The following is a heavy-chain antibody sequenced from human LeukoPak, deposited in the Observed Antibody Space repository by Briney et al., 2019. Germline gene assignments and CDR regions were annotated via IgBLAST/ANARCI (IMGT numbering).Heavy chain of an antibody. CDR1: GLSISNFW. CDR2: ISYDGSNK. J-gene: IGHJ4*02. D-gene: IGHD1-20*01. V-gene: IGHV3-30*03. Sequence: GGSLRLSCAASGLSISNFWMHWVRQAPGKGLEWVAVISYDGSNKYYADSVKGRFTISRDNSKNTLYLQMNSLRAEDTAVYYCARVISGTLDYWGQGTLVTVSS. CDR3: ARVISGTLDY.